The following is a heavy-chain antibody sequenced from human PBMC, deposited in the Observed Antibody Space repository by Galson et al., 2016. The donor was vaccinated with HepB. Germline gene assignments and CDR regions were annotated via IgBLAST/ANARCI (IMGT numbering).Heavy chain of an antibody. D-gene: IGHD6-13*01. J-gene: IGHJ4*02. CDR2: INWNGGST. CDR3: ATVSTGGYSTNWYGEY. V-gene: IGHV3-20*04. Sequence: SLRLSCAGSGFTFDEYGMTWVRQAPGKGLEWVSGINWNGGSTAYAASVKGRFTISRANAKNSLCLQMNILSCEDKALYYCATVSTGGYSTNWYGEYWGQGNLVIVSS. CDR1: GFTFDEYG.